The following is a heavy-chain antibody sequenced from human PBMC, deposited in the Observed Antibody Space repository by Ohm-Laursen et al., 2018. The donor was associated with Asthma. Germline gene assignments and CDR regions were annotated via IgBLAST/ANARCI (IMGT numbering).Heavy chain of an antibody. CDR3: AKSYYYESSGYHDAFDI. V-gene: IGHV4-59*12. J-gene: IGHJ3*02. Sequence: SETLYLTCTLSGASFSTYYWGWIRQPPGKGLEWIGYIYSTGSTNYNPSLESRVTISIDTSTNQISLKLTSVTAADTAVYFCAKSYYYESSGYHDAFDIWGQGTMVTVSS. CDR1: GASFSTYY. D-gene: IGHD3-22*01. CDR2: IYSTGST.